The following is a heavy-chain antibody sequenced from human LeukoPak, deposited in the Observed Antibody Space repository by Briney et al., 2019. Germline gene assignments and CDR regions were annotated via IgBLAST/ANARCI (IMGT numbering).Heavy chain of an antibody. V-gene: IGHV4-39*07. CDR2: IYYSGST. Sequence: PSETLSLTCTVAGGSISSRSYYWGWIRQPPGKGLEWIGNIYYSGSTNYNPSLKSRVTISVDTSKNQFSLKLSSVTAADTAVYFCARGPYSYDSSGAFDIWGQGTMVTVSS. D-gene: IGHD3-22*01. CDR3: ARGPYSYDSSGAFDI. J-gene: IGHJ3*02. CDR1: GGSISSRSYY.